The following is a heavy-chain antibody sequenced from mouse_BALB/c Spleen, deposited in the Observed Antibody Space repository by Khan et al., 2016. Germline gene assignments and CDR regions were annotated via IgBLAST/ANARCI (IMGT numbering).Heavy chain of an antibody. J-gene: IGHJ4*01. D-gene: IGHD1-1*01. Sequence: EVQLQESGPGLVKPSQSLSLTCTVTGYSITSDYAWNWIRQFPGNRLEWMGYISYSGSTSYNPSLKSRISITRDTSKNQFFLQLNSVTSEDTATYYCARVDYGDKDAMDYWGQGTSVTVSS. CDR1: GYSITSDYA. CDR3: ARVDYGDKDAMDY. CDR2: ISYSGST. V-gene: IGHV3-2*02.